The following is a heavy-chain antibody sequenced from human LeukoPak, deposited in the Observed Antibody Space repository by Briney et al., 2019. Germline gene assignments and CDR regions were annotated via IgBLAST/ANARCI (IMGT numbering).Heavy chain of an antibody. CDR3: ARDLSLLGLDD. D-gene: IGHD3-16*01. CDR2: IGVSGIYT. CDR1: GFNFRIHG. V-gene: IGHV3-23*01. J-gene: IGHJ4*02. Sequence: PGGTLRLSCAASGFNFRIHGINWVRQVPGKGLEWVSAIGVSGIYTYFADSVKGRFSISRDDSRNTVYLQMKSLRAGDTALYFCARDLSLLGLDDWGQGTLVTVSS.